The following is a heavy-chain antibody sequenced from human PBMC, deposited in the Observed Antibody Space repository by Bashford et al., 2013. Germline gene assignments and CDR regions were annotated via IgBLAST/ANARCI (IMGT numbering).Heavy chain of an antibody. J-gene: IGHJ3*01. Sequence: GSLRLSCAASEFTFGDFSMSWVRQAPGKGLEWVGFIRSKAYGGTTENAASVKGRFSISRDDSRSIAYLQMNSLKTEDTAMYYCARIGSNWNNKGNPFDVWGQGTMVTVSS. V-gene: IGHV3-49*04. CDR1: EFTFGDFS. CDR3: ARIGSNWNNKGNPFDV. D-gene: IGHD1/OR15-1a*01. CDR2: IRSKAYGGTT.